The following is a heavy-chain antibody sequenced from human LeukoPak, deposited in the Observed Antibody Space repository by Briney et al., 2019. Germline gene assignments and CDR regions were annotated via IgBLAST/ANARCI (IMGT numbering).Heavy chain of an antibody. CDR1: GFTFSSYS. J-gene: IGHJ5*02. Sequence: GGSLRLSCAASGFTFSSYSMNWVRQAPGKGLEWVSSISSSSSYIYYADSVKGRFTISRDNAKNSLYLQMNSLRAEDTAVYCCARNPFGSTSSSPWGQGTLVTVSS. CDR3: ARNPFGSTSSSP. D-gene: IGHD2-2*01. CDR2: ISSSSSYI. V-gene: IGHV3-21*01.